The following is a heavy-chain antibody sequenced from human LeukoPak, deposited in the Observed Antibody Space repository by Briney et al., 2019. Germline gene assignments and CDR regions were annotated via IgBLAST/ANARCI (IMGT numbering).Heavy chain of an antibody. CDR2: IYYSGST. CDR1: GGSISSYY. Sequence: PSETLSLTCTVPGGSISSYYWSWIRQPPGKGLEWIGYIYYSGSTNYNPSLKSRVTISIDTSKNQFSLKLSSVTAADTAVYYCARVDTAMVSFDYWGQGTLVTVSS. V-gene: IGHV4-59*01. CDR3: ARVDTAMVSFDY. J-gene: IGHJ4*02. D-gene: IGHD5-18*01.